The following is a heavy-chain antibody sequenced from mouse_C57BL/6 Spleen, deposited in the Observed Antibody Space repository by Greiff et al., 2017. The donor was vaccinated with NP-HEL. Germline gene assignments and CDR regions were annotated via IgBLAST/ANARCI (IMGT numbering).Heavy chain of an antibody. Sequence: VQLQQPGTELVKPGASVKLSCKASGYTFTSYWMHWVKQRPGHGLEWIGNINPSNGGTNYNEKFKSKATLTVDKSSSTAYMQLSSLTSEDSAVYYCARFITTVVAYYFDYWGQGTTLTVSS. D-gene: IGHD1-1*01. J-gene: IGHJ2*01. CDR3: ARFITTVVAYYFDY. CDR1: GYTFTSYW. CDR2: INPSNGGT. V-gene: IGHV1-53*01.